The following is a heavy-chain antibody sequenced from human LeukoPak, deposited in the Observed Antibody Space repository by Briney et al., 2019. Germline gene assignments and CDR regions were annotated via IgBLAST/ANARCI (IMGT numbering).Heavy chain of an antibody. V-gene: IGHV3-21*01. D-gene: IGHD3-10*01. CDR3: ARDRVVSGRFGEVAS. CDR2: ISSSSSYI. CDR1: GFTFSSYA. J-gene: IGHJ5*01. Sequence: GGSLRLSCAASGFTFSSYAMHWVRQAPGKGLEWVSSISSSSSYIYYADSVKGRFTISRDDAKNSLYLQMSSLRADDTAVYYCARDRVVSGRFGEVASWGQGTLVTVSS.